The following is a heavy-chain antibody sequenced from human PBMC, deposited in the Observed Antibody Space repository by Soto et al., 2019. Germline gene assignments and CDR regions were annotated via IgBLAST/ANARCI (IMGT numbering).Heavy chain of an antibody. V-gene: IGHV3-30-3*01. J-gene: IGHJ5*02. CDR2: ISYDGTNK. CDR3: ARDLSCRGGSCYPPHGWFDP. CDR1: GFTFSSYA. D-gene: IGHD2-15*01. Sequence: QVQLVESGGGVVQPGRSLRLSCAASGFTFSSYAMHWAHQAPGKGLEWVAVISYDGTNKNYADSVKGRFTISRDNSKNTLYLQMNSLRDEDTAVYYCARDLSCRGGSCYPPHGWFDPWGQGTLVTVSS.